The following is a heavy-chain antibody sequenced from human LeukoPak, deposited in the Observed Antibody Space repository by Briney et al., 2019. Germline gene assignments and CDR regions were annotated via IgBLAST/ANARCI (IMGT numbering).Heavy chain of an antibody. Sequence: GRSLRLSCAASGFTFSSYAMHWVRQAPGKGLEWVAVISYDGSNKYYADSVKGRFTISRDNSKNTLYPQMNSLRAEDTAVYYCARDQNVLRYFDWLLLTRVGYYMDVWGKGTTVTVSS. D-gene: IGHD3-9*01. CDR2: ISYDGSNK. CDR3: ARDQNVLRYFDWLLLTRVGYYMDV. J-gene: IGHJ6*03. V-gene: IGHV3-30*04. CDR1: GFTFSSYA.